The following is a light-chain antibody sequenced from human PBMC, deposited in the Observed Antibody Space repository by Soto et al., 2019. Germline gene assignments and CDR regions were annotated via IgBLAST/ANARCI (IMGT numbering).Light chain of an antibody. CDR3: LEVYSFPRT. Sequence: DIAVTQSTSTLSGSVGDRVAITCRASQTISSWLAWYQQRPGKPPNLLIYQASTLASGVPSRFSGSGSGTDFTLTINTLHPEDCATYYCLEVYSFPRTFGQVSNVDIK. V-gene: IGKV1-5*03. CDR2: QAS. CDR1: QTISSW. J-gene: IGKJ1*01.